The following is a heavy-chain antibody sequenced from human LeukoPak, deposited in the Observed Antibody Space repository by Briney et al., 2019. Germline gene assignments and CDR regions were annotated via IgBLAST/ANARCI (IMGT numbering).Heavy chain of an antibody. Sequence: SETLSLTXTVSGGSISSGSYYWSWIRQPAGKGLEWIGRIYTSGSTNYNPSLKSRVTISVDTSKNQFSLKLSSVTAADTAVYYCARLVRYFDWVNQYYFDYWGQGTLVTVSS. V-gene: IGHV4-61*02. D-gene: IGHD3-9*01. CDR1: GGSISSGSYY. CDR2: IYTSGST. CDR3: ARLVRYFDWVNQYYFDY. J-gene: IGHJ4*02.